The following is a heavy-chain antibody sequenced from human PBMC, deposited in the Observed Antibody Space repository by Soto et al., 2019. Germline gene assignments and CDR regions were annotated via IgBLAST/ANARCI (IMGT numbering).Heavy chain of an antibody. Sequence: ASVKVSCKASGYTFTGYYMHWVRQAPGQGLEWMGWINPNSGGTNYAQKFQGWVTMTRDTSISTAYMELSRLRSDDTAVYYCARGIWFGELDHNYGMDVWGQGTTVTVSS. J-gene: IGHJ6*02. V-gene: IGHV1-2*04. D-gene: IGHD3-10*01. CDR1: GYTFTGYY. CDR3: ARGIWFGELDHNYGMDV. CDR2: INPNSGGT.